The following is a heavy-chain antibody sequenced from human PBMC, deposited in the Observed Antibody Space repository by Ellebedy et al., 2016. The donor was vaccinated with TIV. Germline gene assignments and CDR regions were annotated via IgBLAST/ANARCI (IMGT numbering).Heavy chain of an antibody. CDR1: GFTFSDHY. CDR2: IRNKANSYGT. CDR3: TRVHLGATTRFLDY. J-gene: IGHJ4*02. V-gene: IGHV3-72*01. D-gene: IGHD1-26*01. Sequence: PGGFLRLSCAASGFTFSDHYMDWVRQAPGMGLEWVGRIRNKANSYGTEYVASVRGRFLISRDDSKNSLYLQMNSLKTEDTAVYYCTRVHLGATTRFLDYWGQGTLVTVSS.